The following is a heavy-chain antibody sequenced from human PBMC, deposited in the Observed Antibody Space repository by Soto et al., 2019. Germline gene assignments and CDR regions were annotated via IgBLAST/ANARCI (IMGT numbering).Heavy chain of an antibody. CDR3: ARHPRSWYRSPLNYYYYMDV. CDR1: GYSFTIYL. D-gene: IGHD6-13*01. J-gene: IGHJ6*03. CDR2: IYPGDSDT. V-gene: IGHV5-51*01. Sequence: PGESLKISCNGSGYSFTIYLIGWVRQMPGKGLEWMGIIYPGDSDTRYSPSFQGQVTISADKFISTAYLQWSSLKASDTAMYYCARHPRSWYRSPLNYYYYMDVWGKGTTVTVSS.